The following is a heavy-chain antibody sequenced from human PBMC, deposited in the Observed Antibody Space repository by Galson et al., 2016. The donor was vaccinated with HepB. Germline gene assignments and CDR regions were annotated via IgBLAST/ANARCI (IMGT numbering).Heavy chain of an antibody. CDR2: IYPGDSDT. CDR3: ARHGAYCGGDCSYWYFDL. CDR1: GYSFTSYW. D-gene: IGHD2-21*02. Sequence: QSGAEVKKPGESLKISCKGSGYSFTSYWIGWVRQMPGKGLEWMGIIYPGDSDTRYSPSFQGQVTISADKSISTAYLQWSSLKASDTAMYDCARHGAYCGGDCSYWYFDLWGRGTLVTVSS. V-gene: IGHV5-51*01. J-gene: IGHJ2*01.